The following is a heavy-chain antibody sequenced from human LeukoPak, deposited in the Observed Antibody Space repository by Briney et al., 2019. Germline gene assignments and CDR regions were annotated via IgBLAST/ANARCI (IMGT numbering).Heavy chain of an antibody. CDR2: IKQDGSEK. D-gene: IGHD6-13*01. CDR3: AREFSSSWSAVDY. J-gene: IGHJ4*02. CDR1: GITFSSYG. V-gene: IGHV3-7*01. Sequence: GGTLRLSCAASGITFSSYGMSWVRQAPGKGLEWVANIKQDGSEKYYVDSVKGRFTISRDNAKNSLYLQMNSLRAEDTAVYYCAREFSSSWSAVDYWGQGTLVTVSS.